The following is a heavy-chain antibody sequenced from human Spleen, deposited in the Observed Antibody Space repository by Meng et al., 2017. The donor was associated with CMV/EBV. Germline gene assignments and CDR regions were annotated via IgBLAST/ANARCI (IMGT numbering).Heavy chain of an antibody. CDR3: VRDLGYSTSSFDY. V-gene: IGHV3-7*01. CDR1: GFTFSRYA. Sequence: GESLKISCAASGFTFSRYAMSWVRQAPGKGLEWVANIKQDGSEKYYVDSVKGRFTISRDNAKNSLYLQMNSLRAEDTAVYYCVRDLGYSTSSFDYWGQGALVTVSS. CDR2: IKQDGSEK. J-gene: IGHJ4*02. D-gene: IGHD6-13*01.